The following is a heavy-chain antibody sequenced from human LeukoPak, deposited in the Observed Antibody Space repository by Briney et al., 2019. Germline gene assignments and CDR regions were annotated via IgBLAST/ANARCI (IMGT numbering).Heavy chain of an antibody. Sequence: ASVKVSCKASGYTFTGYYMHWVRQAPGQGLEWMGWINPNSGDADYSQKFQGGVTLTRDTSISTAFMALSRLRYDDTAIYYCARGPPEYCSGGSCYSGRNWIDPWGQGTLVTVSS. CDR2: INPNSGDA. D-gene: IGHD2-15*01. J-gene: IGHJ5*02. CDR3: ARGPPEYCSGGSCYSGRNWIDP. CDR1: GYTFTGYY. V-gene: IGHV1-2*02.